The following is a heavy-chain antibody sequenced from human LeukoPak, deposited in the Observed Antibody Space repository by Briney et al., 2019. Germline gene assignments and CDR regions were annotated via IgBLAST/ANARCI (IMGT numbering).Heavy chain of an antibody. D-gene: IGHD1-26*01. J-gene: IGHJ5*01. V-gene: IGHV3-7*01. Sequence: GGPLRLSCAASGFTFSRYWLSWVRQAPGKGLEWVANIKEDGNEKFYVDSVKGRFTISRDNAKNSLYLQMNSLRAEDTAVYYCARHGLAELQLLSWFDYWGQGSLVTVSS. CDR2: IKEDGNEK. CDR1: GFTFSRYW. CDR3: ARHGLAELQLLSWFDY.